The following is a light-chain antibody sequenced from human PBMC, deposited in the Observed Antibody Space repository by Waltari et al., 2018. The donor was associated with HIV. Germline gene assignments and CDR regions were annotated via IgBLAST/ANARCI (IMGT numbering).Light chain of an antibody. V-gene: IGLV2-23*02. Sequence: QSALTPPASVSGSPGQSITISCTGTSSDVGSYNLVSWYQQHPGKAPKLMIYEVSKRPSGVSNRFSGSKAGNTASLTISGLQAEDEAEYYCCSYAGSSTFVVFGGGTKLTVL. CDR2: EVS. CDR1: SSDVGSYNL. J-gene: IGLJ2*01. CDR3: CSYAGSSTFVV.